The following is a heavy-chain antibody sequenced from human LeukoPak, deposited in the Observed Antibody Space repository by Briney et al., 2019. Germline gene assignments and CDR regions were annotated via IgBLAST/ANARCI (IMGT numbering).Heavy chain of an antibody. CDR1: GVSITSHY. CDR2: IHYTKGI. J-gene: IGHJ4*02. V-gene: IGHV4-59*11. Sequence: SETLSLTCTVSGVSITSHYWTWIRQPPGKCLEWLGYIHYTKGINYNPSLQSRVTMSVDMSKNQFSLKLYSVTPSDTAVYYCTTTSGTSPIDSWGQGTLVTVSS. CDR3: TTTSGTSPIDS.